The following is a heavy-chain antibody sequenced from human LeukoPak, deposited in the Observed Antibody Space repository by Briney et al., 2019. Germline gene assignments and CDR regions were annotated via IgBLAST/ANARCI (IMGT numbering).Heavy chain of an antibody. J-gene: IGHJ4*02. D-gene: IGHD5-24*01. CDR2: ISGDGDST. CDR1: GFTFSSYS. CDR3: ARDGLQMGTIAYYFDY. V-gene: IGHV3-64*01. Sequence: PGGSLRLSCAASGFTFSSYSMHWVRQAPGKGLEYVSAISGDGDSTYYANSVKGRFTISRDNSKNTLYLQMGSLRAEDMAVYYCARDGLQMGTIAYYFDYWGQGTLVTVSS.